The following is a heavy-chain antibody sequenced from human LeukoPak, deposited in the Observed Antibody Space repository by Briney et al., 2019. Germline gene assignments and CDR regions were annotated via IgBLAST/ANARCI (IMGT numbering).Heavy chain of an antibody. CDR2: ISGSGGST. CDR1: GFTFSSYA. CDR3: AKRTKGTLPRGNYFDY. V-gene: IGHV3-23*01. Sequence: PGGSLRLSCAASGFTFSSYAMSWVRQAPGKGLEWVSAISGSGGSTYYADSVKGRFTISRDNSKNTLYLQMNSLRAEDTAVYYCAKRTKGTLPRGNYFDYWGQGTLVTVSS. J-gene: IGHJ4*02. D-gene: IGHD1-1*01.